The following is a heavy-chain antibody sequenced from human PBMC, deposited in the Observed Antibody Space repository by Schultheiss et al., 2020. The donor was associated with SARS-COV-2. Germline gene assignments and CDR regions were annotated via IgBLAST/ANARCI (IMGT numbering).Heavy chain of an antibody. J-gene: IGHJ3*02. CDR3: TSPWNYDFWSGYSHDAFDI. D-gene: IGHD3-3*01. Sequence: GGSLRLSCAASGFTFSGSAMHWVRQASGKGLEWVGRIRSKANSYATAYAASVKGRFTISRDDSKNTAYLQMNSLKTEDTAVYYCTSPWNYDFWSGYSHDAFDIWGQGTMVTVSS. V-gene: IGHV3-73*01. CDR1: GFTFSGSA. CDR2: IRSKANSYAT.